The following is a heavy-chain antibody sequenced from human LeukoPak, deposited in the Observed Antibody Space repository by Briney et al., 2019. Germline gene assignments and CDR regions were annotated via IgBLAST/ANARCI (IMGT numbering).Heavy chain of an antibody. V-gene: IGHV4-4*09. CDR3: ARHGITIFGVVKSPYYYYYYMDV. CDR2: IYTSGST. J-gene: IGHJ6*03. Sequence: SETLSLTCTVSGGSISSYYWSWIRQPPGKELEWIGYIYTSGSTNYNPSLKSRVTISVDTSKNQFSLKLSSVTAADTAVYYCARHGITIFGVVKSPYYYYYYMDVWGKGTTVTVSS. CDR1: GGSISSYY. D-gene: IGHD3-3*01.